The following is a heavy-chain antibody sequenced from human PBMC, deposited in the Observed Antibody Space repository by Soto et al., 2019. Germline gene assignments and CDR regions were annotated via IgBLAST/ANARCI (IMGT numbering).Heavy chain of an antibody. V-gene: IGHV4-39*07. D-gene: IGHD3-10*01. J-gene: IGHJ6*02. CDR2: INHSGST. CDR1: GDSIGRSSYY. Sequence: PSETLSLTCSVSGDSIGRSSYYWGWIRQPPGKGLEWIGEINHSGSTNYNPSLKSRVTISVDTSKNQFSLKLSSVTAADTAVYYCARGKVRYGSGSYYNVYYYYGMDVWGQGTTVTVSS. CDR3: ARGKVRYGSGSYYNVYYYYGMDV.